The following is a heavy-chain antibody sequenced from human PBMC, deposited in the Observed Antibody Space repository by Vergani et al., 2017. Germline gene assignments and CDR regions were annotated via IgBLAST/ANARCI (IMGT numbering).Heavy chain of an antibody. J-gene: IGHJ6*03. Sequence: QVQLQESGPGLVKPSETLSLTCTVSGGSISSYYWSWIRQPPGKGLEWIGYIYYSGSTNYNPSLKSRVTISVDTSKNQFSLKLSSVTAADTAVYYCARNYCSGGSCYSDDYYYMDVWGKGTTVTVSS. D-gene: IGHD2-15*01. CDR1: GGSISSYY. V-gene: IGHV4-59*01. CDR2: IYYSGST. CDR3: ARNYCSGGSCYSDDYYYMDV.